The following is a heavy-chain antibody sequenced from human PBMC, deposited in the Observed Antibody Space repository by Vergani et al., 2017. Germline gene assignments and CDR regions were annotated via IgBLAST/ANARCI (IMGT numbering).Heavy chain of an antibody. CDR1: GFTFSACP. D-gene: IGHD3-22*01. V-gene: IGHV3-23*01. Sequence: EVQLLQSGGGVIQPAGSVRLSCAASGFTFSACPMTWVRQAPGKGLEWVSAISARYPSTYYADSVKGRFTISRDNSKNMLYLQMNSLRAEDTAVYYCARLSYDTTPYLQGGYDCWGQGTLVSVSS. CDR3: ARLSYDTTPYLQGGYDC. CDR2: ISARYPST. J-gene: IGHJ4*02.